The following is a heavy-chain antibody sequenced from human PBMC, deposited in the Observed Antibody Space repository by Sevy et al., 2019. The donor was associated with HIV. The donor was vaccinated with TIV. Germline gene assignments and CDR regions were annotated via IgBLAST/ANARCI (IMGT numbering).Heavy chain of an antibody. Sequence: SETLSPTCAVSGGSINSGGYSWSWIRQPPGKGLEWIGYIFQSGATYYIPSLQSRVSILVDMSKNQFSLNLRSVTAADTAVYYCARGRVGDSSSWYGAFDVWGQGTMVTVSS. D-gene: IGHD6-13*01. CDR1: GGSINSGGYS. CDR2: IFQSGAT. V-gene: IGHV4-30-2*01. J-gene: IGHJ3*01. CDR3: ARGRVGDSSSWYGAFDV.